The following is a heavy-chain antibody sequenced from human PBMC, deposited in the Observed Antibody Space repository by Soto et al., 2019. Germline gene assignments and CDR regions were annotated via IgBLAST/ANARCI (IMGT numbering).Heavy chain of an antibody. D-gene: IGHD3-10*01. J-gene: IGHJ4*02. CDR2: IYWDDDK. CDR3: AHTSAGDFYGSGSYYSFDY. CDR1: GFSLSTSGVG. Sequence: QITLKESGPTLVKPTQTLTLTCTFSGFSLSTSGVGVGWIRQPPGKALEWLALIYWDDDKRYSPSLKSRLTITKDTSKNQVVLTMTNMDPVDTATYYCAHTSAGDFYGSGSYYSFDYWGQGTLVTVSS. V-gene: IGHV2-5*02.